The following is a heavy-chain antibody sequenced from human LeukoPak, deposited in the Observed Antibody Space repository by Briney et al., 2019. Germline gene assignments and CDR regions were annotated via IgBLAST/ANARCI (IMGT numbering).Heavy chain of an antibody. CDR3: ARDLTRDSSGYYYDWFDP. CDR2: INPSGGST. CDR1: GHTFTSYY. J-gene: IGHJ5*02. V-gene: IGHV1-46*01. Sequence: GASVKVSCKASGHTFTSYYMHWVRQAPGQGLEWMGIINPSGGSTSYAQKFQGRVTMTRGTSTSTVYMELSSLRSEDTAVYYCARDLTRDSSGYYYDWFDPWGQGTLVTVSS. D-gene: IGHD3-22*01.